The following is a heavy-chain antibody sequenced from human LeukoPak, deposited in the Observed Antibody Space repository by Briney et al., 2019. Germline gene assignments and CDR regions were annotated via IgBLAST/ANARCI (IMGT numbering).Heavy chain of an antibody. V-gene: IGHV4-39*07. CDR2: IYYTGST. J-gene: IGHJ5*02. CDR3: ARSSGGWFDP. Sequence: KPSETLSLTCTVSGGSISTSSYSWGWIRQPPGKGLEWIGTIYYTGSTNYNPSLKSRVTISVDTSKNQFSLKLSSVTAADTAVYYCARSSGGWFDPWGQGTLVTVSS. CDR1: GGSISTSSYS.